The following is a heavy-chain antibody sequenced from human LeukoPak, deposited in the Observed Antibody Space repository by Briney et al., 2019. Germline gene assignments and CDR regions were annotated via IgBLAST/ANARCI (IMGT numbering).Heavy chain of an antibody. J-gene: IGHJ6*02. D-gene: IGHD6-13*01. V-gene: IGHV4-34*01. CDR2: INHSGST. Sequence: PSETLSLTCAVYGGSCSGYYWSWIRQPPGKGLEWIGEINHSGSTNYNPSLKSRVTISVDTSKNQFSLKLSSVTAADTAVYYCASLSYSSSWYYYYYGMDVWGQGTTVTVSS. CDR3: ASLSYSSSWYYYYYGMDV. CDR1: GGSCSGYY.